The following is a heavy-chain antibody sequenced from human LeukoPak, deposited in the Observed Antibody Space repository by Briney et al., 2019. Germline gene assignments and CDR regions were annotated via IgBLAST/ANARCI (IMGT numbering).Heavy chain of an antibody. J-gene: IGHJ2*01. D-gene: IGHD4-23*01. Sequence: ASVKVSCKASGYTFTSYGISWVRQAPGQGLEWMGWISAYNGNTNNAQKLQGRGTMTTATSTSTAYMELRSLRSDDTAVYYCAILVDYGGNTRYFALWGRGTLVTVSS. CDR2: ISAYNGNT. V-gene: IGHV1-18*01. CDR1: GYTFTSYG. CDR3: AILVDYGGNTRYFAL.